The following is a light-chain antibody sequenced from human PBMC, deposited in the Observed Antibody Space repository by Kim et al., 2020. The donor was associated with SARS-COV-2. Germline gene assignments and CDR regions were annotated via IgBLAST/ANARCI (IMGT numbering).Light chain of an antibody. Sequence: GSVGDRVSITCRASQDIGNDLGWYQQNQGRAPKRLIYGASNLQSGVPSRFSGSGSETEFTLTINSLQPEDFATYFCLQHRTYPITFGQGTRLEIK. CDR1: QDIGND. J-gene: IGKJ5*01. CDR3: LQHRTYPIT. V-gene: IGKV1-17*01. CDR2: GAS.